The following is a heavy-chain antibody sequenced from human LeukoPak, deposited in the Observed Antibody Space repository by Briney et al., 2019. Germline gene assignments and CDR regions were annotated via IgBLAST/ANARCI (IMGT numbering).Heavy chain of an antibody. V-gene: IGHV3-7*01. CDR3: AREGGWYYYDSSGYYHVDY. CDR2: IKQDGSEK. D-gene: IGHD3-22*01. J-gene: IGHJ4*02. Sequence: GGSLRLSCAASGFTFSSYWMSWVRQAPGKGLEWVANIKQDGSEKYYVDSGKGRFTISRDNAKNSLYLQMNSLRAEDTAVYYCAREGGWYYYDSSGYYHVDYWGQGTLVTVSS. CDR1: GFTFSSYW.